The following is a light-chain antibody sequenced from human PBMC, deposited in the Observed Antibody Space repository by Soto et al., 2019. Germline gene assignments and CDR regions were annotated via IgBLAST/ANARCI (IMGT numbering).Light chain of an antibody. Sequence: DIQMTQSPSSVSASVGDRVTITCRASQGISSWLAWYQQKPGKAPKLLIYAASSLQSGVPSRFRCSGFGTVFTLSISSLQPEDFASYYCHLANSFPYTFGHGTKLEIK. CDR3: HLANSFPYT. CDR2: AAS. J-gene: IGKJ2*01. V-gene: IGKV1-12*01. CDR1: QGISSW.